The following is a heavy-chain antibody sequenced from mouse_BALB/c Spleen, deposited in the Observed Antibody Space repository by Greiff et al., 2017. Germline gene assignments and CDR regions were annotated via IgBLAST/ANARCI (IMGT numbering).Heavy chain of an antibody. J-gene: IGHJ3*01. CDR2: INPSTGYT. D-gene: IGHD2-4*01. CDR1: GYTFTSYW. CDR3: ARLAITTWFAY. Sequence: VKLVESGAELAKPGASVKMSCKASGYTFTSYWMHWVKQRPGQGLEWIGYINPSTGYTEYNQKFKDKATLTADKSSSTAYMQLSSLTSEDSAVYYCARLAITTWFAYWGQGTLVTVSA. V-gene: IGHV1-7*01.